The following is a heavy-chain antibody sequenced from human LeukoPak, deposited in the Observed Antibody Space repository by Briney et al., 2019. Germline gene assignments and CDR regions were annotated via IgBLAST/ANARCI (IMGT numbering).Heavy chain of an antibody. V-gene: IGHV3-53*01. CDR1: GFNVSSNY. CDR3: ARGDYYDSSGYSQYFQH. CDR2: IYSGGST. J-gene: IGHJ1*01. D-gene: IGHD3-22*01. Sequence: GGSLRLSCAASGFNVSSNYMSWVRQAPGKGLEWVSIIYSGGSTYYADSVMGRFTISRDNSKNTLYLQMNSLRAEDTAVYYCARGDYYDSSGYSQYFQHWGQGTLVTVSS.